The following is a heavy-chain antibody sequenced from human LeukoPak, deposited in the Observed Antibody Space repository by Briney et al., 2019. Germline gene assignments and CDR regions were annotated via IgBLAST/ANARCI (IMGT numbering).Heavy chain of an antibody. CDR3: ARHLNYCSGGSCYFGDGDFDY. J-gene: IGHJ4*02. Sequence: ASVKVSCKASRYTFTSYDINWVRQATGQGLEWMGWMNPNSGNTGYAQKLQGRVTMTRNTSISTAYMELSSLRSEDTAVYYCARHLNYCSGGSCYFGDGDFDYWGQGTLVTVSS. CDR2: MNPNSGNT. D-gene: IGHD2-15*01. CDR1: RYTFTSYD. V-gene: IGHV1-8*01.